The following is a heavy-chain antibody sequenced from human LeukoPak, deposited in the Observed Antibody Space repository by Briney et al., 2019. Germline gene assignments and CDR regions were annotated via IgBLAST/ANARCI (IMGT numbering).Heavy chain of an antibody. V-gene: IGHV1-2*02. D-gene: IGHD1-26*01. CDR1: GYTFTGYY. CDR2: INPNSGGT. Sequence: GASVKVSCKASGYTFTGYYMHWVRQAPGQGLEWMGWINPNSGGTNYAQKCQGRVTMTRDTSISTAYRELSRLRSDDTAVYYCARDRPRGATVLNDAFDIWGQGTMVTVSS. CDR3: ARDRPRGATVLNDAFDI. J-gene: IGHJ3*02.